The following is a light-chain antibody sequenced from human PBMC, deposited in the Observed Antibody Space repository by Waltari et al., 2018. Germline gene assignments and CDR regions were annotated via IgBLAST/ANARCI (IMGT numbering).Light chain of an antibody. CDR3: MQGTHWPVT. CDR1: QSLVSADGTTY. V-gene: IGKV2-30*01. J-gene: IGKJ1*01. CDR2: EIS. Sequence: DVVMTQPPLSLPVTLGQPASISCRSRQSLVSADGTTYFYWFHQRPGQSPRRLIYEISKRDFGVPDRFSGSGSCTYFTLEISRVEAEDVGIYYCMQGTHWPVTFGQGTKVEIK.